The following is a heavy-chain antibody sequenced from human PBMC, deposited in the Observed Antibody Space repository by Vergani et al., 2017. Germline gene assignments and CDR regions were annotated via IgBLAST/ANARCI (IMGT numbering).Heavy chain of an antibody. Sequence: QLQLQESGSGLVKPSQTLSLPCAVSGGSISSGGYSWSWIRQPPGKGLEWIGYIYYSGSTNYNPSLKSRVTISVDTSKNQFSLKLSSVTAADTAVYYCARDGSSAFDYWGQGTLVTVSS. CDR2: IYYSGST. J-gene: IGHJ4*02. CDR3: ARDGSSAFDY. CDR1: GGSISSGGYS. D-gene: IGHD3-10*01. V-gene: IGHV4-30-2*01.